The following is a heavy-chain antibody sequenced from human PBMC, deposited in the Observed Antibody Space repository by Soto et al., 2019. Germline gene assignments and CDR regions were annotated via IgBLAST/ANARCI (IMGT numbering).Heavy chain of an antibody. CDR1: GASIRGHY. J-gene: IGHJ4*02. CDR2: IYDSGIT. V-gene: IGHV4-4*08. Sequence: QVHLQESGPGLVKPSGTLSLTCTVSGASIRGHYWSWIRQPPGKEPEWIGYIYDSGITHYNPSLVSRLTLSVDSSKDQFSLKLTSATVADTALYYCARLNYYDSLYYFDYWGPGTLVTVSS. CDR3: ARLNYYDSLYYFDY. D-gene: IGHD3-22*01.